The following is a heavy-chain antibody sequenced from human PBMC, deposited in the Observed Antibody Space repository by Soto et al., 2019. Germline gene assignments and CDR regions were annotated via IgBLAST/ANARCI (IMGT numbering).Heavy chain of an antibody. Sequence: QVQLQESGPRLVKPSEPLSLTCTVSGDSISNYYWSWIRQPPGKGLGWIGYIYYSGSTNYNPSLKSRVTISVDTSKNQFSLKLSSVPAADTAVYYCARHLWVGSIWYLGAVDIWGQGTMVTVSS. J-gene: IGHJ3*02. CDR2: IYYSGST. CDR1: GDSISNYY. CDR3: ARHLWVGSIWYLGAVDI. D-gene: IGHD6-13*01. V-gene: IGHV4-59*08.